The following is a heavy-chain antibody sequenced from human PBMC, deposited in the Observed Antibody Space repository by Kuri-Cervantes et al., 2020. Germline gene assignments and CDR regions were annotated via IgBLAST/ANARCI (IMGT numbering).Heavy chain of an antibody. V-gene: IGHV3-30*18. J-gene: IGHJ2*01. D-gene: IGHD6-13*01. CDR1: GFTFSSYG. Sequence: GESLKISCAASGFTFSSYGMHWVRQAPGKGLEWVAVISYDGSNKYYADSVKGRFTISRDNSKNTLYLQLNSLRDEDTALYYCAKDLSSNWYGYFDLWGRGTLVTVSS. CDR2: ISYDGSNK. CDR3: AKDLSSNWYGYFDL.